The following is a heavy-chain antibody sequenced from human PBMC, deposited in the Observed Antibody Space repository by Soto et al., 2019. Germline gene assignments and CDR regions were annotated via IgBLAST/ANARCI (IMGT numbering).Heavy chain of an antibody. D-gene: IGHD6-13*01. CDR3: TRARGAAGYYYYGMDV. V-gene: IGHV3-30-3*01. Sequence: QVQLVESGGGVVQPGRSLRLSCAASGFTFNSYGIHWVRQAPGKGLEWVAVISYDGSNKYYADSVMGRFTISRDNSKNTLDLQMNSLRAEDTAVYYCTRARGAAGYYYYGMDVWGQGTTVTVSS. J-gene: IGHJ6*02. CDR1: GFTFNSYG. CDR2: ISYDGSNK.